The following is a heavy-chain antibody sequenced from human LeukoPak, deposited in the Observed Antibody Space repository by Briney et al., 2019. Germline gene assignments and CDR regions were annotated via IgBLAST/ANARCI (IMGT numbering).Heavy chain of an antibody. J-gene: IGHJ4*02. Sequence: PVGSLRLSCSASGFTFSSYAMHWVRPAPGKGLEYGSSISSNRSSTYYADSVQGTFTSSRDNSTNTLFLQMSSLRTEDTAVYYCASPYSGYDYNFDHWGQGTLVTVSS. CDR3: ASPYSGYDYNFDH. CDR1: GFTFSSYA. CDR2: ISSNRSST. D-gene: IGHD5-12*01. V-gene: IGHV3-64D*06.